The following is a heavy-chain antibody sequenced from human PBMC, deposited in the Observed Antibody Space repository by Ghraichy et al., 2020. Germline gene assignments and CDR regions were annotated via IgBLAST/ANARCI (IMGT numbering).Heavy chain of an antibody. CDR3: ATSFQNVDPFDY. CDR1: GGSISSGDYY. CDR2: IYYSGST. Sequence: SETLSLTCTVSGGSISSGDYYWSWIRQPPGKGLEWIGYIYYSGSTYYNPSLKSRVTISVDTSKNQFSLKLSSVTAADTAVYYCATSFQNVDPFDYWGQGTLVTVSS. D-gene: IGHD5-12*01. J-gene: IGHJ4*02. V-gene: IGHV4-30-4*01.